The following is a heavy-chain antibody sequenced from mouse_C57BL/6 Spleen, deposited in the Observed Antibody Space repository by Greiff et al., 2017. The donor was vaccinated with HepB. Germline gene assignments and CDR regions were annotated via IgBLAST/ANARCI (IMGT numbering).Heavy chain of an antibody. Sequence: VQLQQSGPELVKPGDSVKISCKASGYSFTGYFMNWVMQSHGKSLEWIGRINPYNGDTFYNQKFKGKATLTVDKSSSTAHMELRSLTSEDSAVYYCARGDGNYWYFDVWGTGTTVTVSS. CDR1: GYSFTGYF. CDR2: INPYNGDT. CDR3: ARGDGNYWYFDV. J-gene: IGHJ1*03. D-gene: IGHD2-1*01. V-gene: IGHV1-20*01.